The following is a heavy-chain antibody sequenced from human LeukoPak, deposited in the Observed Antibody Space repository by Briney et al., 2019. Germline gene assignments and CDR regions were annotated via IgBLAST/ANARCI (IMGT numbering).Heavy chain of an antibody. Sequence: PGGSPRLSCAASGFTFSDYYMSWIRQAPGKGLEWVSYISSSGSTIYYADSVKGRFTISRDNAKNSLYLQMNSLRAEDTAVYYCARDFYDSSGYYYVRYFQHWGQGTLVTVSS. CDR1: GFTFSDYY. CDR2: ISSSGSTI. D-gene: IGHD3-22*01. V-gene: IGHV3-11*01. CDR3: ARDFYDSSGYYYVRYFQH. J-gene: IGHJ1*01.